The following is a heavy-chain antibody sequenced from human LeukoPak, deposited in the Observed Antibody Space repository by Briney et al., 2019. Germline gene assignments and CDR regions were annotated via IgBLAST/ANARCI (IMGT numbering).Heavy chain of an antibody. CDR1: GFTFSSYG. D-gene: IGHD3-9*01. J-gene: IGHJ4*02. CDR2: ISGSGGST. CDR3: AREVTGYYTYFDY. Sequence: PGGSLRLSCAASGFTFSSYGMSWVRRAPGKGLEWVSAISGSGGSTYSADSVKGRFTISRDNSKNTLYLQMNNLRAEDTAVYYGAREVTGYYTYFDYWGQGTLVTVSS. V-gene: IGHV3-23*01.